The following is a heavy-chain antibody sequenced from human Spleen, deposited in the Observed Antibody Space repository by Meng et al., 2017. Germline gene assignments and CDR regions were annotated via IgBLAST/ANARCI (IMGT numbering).Heavy chain of an antibody. Sequence: GSLRLSCAASGFSFSNYAMTWVRQAPGKGLEWIGYIYYSGSTNYNPSLKSRVTISVDTSKNQFSLKLSSVTAADTAVYYCARDRQWLVEHYYYYYGMDVWGQGTTVTVSS. CDR2: IYYSGST. CDR1: GFSFSNYA. CDR3: ARDRQWLVEHYYYYYGMDV. J-gene: IGHJ6*02. V-gene: IGHV4-59*01. D-gene: IGHD6-19*01.